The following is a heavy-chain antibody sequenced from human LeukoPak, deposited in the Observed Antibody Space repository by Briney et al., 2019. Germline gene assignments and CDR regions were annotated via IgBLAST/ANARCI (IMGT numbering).Heavy chain of an antibody. J-gene: IGHJ5*02. D-gene: IGHD6-19*01. CDR3: ARAFGDSSGWDWFDP. CDR2: INPNSGGT. V-gene: IGHV1-2*02. CDR1: GYTFTGYY. Sequence: ASVKVSCKASGYTFTGYYMHWVRQAPGQGLEWMGWINPNSGGTNYAQKFQGRVTMTRDTSISTAYMELSRLRSDDTAVYYCARAFGDSSGWDWFDPWGQGTLVTVSS.